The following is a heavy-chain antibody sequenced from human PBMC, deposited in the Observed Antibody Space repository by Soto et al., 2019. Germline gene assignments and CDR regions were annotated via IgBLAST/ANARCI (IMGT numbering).Heavy chain of an antibody. D-gene: IGHD3-10*01. CDR3: AVSYGSGSYYSYFDY. J-gene: IGHJ4*02. V-gene: IGHV1-18*01. Sequence: ASVKVSCKASGGTFSSYAISWVRQAPGQGLEWMGWISAYNGNTNYAQKLQGRVTMTTDTSTSTAYMELRSLRSDDTAVYYCAVSYGSGSYYSYFDYWSQGTLVTVSS. CDR1: GGTFSSYA. CDR2: ISAYNGNT.